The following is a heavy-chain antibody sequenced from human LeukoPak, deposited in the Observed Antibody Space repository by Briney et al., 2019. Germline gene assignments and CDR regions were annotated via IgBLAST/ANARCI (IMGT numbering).Heavy chain of an antibody. CDR1: GGSISSSNW. J-gene: IGHJ5*02. CDR2: IYHSGST. D-gene: IGHD2-2*01. Sequence: PSGTLSLTCAVSGGSISSSNWWRWVRQPPGKGLEWIGEIYHSGSTNYNPSLKSRVTISVDKSKNQFSLKLSSVTAADTAVYYCARTPPYCSSTSCPPKADWFDPWGQGTLVTVSS. CDR3: ARTPPYCSSTSCPPKADWFDP. V-gene: IGHV4-4*02.